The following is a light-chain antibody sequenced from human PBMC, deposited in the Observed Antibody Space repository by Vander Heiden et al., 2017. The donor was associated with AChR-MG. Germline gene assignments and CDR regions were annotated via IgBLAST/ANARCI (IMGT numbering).Light chain of an antibody. CDR1: SSDVGGYNY. J-gene: IGLJ1*01. Sequence: QPALSQPPSPPGSPGLSVTISCTGTSSDVGGYNYVSWYQQHPAKAPKLMIYEVSKRPSVVPDRFSGSKSGNTASLTVSGLQAEEEADYYCSSYAGSNNYVFGTGTKVTVL. CDR2: EVS. V-gene: IGLV2-8*01. CDR3: SSYAGSNNYV.